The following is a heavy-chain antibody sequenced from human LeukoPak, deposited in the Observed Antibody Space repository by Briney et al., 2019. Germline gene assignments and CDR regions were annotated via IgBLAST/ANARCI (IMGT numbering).Heavy chain of an antibody. D-gene: IGHD2-15*01. V-gene: IGHV4-59*12. Sequence: SETLSLTCTVSGGSISSYYWSWIRQPPGKGLEWIGYIYYSGSTNYNPSLKSRVTISVDTSKNQFSLKLSSVTAADTAVYYCARERGALGYCSGGSCRYFDYWGQGTLVTVSS. CDR2: IYYSGST. J-gene: IGHJ4*02. CDR1: GGSISSYY. CDR3: ARERGALGYCSGGSCRYFDY.